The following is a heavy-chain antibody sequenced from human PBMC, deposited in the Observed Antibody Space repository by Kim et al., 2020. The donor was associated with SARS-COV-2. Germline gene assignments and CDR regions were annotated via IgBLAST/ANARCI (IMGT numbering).Heavy chain of an antibody. CDR1: GYTFTSYA. V-gene: IGHV1-3*01. Sequence: ASVKVSCKASGYTFTSYAMHWVRQAPGQRLEWMGWINAGNGNTKYSQKFQGRVTITRNTSASTAYMELSSLRSEDTAVYYCARAPTSAWASYYFDSWGQGTLVTVSS. CDR3: ARAPTSAWASYYFDS. D-gene: IGHD6-6*01. J-gene: IGHJ4*02. CDR2: INAGNGNT.